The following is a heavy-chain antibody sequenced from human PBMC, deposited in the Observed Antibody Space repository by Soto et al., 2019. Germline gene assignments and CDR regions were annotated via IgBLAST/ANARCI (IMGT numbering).Heavy chain of an antibody. V-gene: IGHV1-3*01. J-gene: IGHJ3*02. Sequence: QVQLVQSGAEVKKPGASVKVSCKASGYTFTSYAMHWVRQAPGQRLEWMGWINAGNGNTKYSQKFQGRVTITRDTSASTAYMELSSLRSEDTAVYDCARDSTIFGVVTNLTPLSVGAFDIWGQGTMVTVSS. CDR2: INAGNGNT. CDR1: GYTFTSYA. CDR3: ARDSTIFGVVTNLTPLSVGAFDI. D-gene: IGHD3-3*01.